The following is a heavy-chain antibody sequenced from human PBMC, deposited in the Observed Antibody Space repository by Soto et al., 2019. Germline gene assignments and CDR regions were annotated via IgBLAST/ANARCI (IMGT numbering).Heavy chain of an antibody. CDR2: IFYSGTT. D-gene: IGHD1-1*01. CDR1: GGSISSGGYF. V-gene: IGHV4-31*03. J-gene: IGHJ4*02. Sequence: QVQLQESGPGLVKPSQTLSLTCTVSGGSISSGGYFWSWIRQPPGKGLEWIGNIFYSGTTYYNPSLKCRVTLSVDTSKNQFSLKLSSVTAADTAVYFCARGVLYWGQGTLVTVSS. CDR3: ARGVLY.